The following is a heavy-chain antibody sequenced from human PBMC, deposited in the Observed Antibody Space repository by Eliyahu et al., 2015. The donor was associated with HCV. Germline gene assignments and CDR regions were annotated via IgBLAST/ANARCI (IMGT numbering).Heavy chain of an antibody. Sequence: DLRGGLEWVGRIKSKTDGGTTDYAAPVKGRFTISRDDSKNTLYLQMNSLKTEDTAVFYCTTLASYGYGIDYWGQGTLVTVSS. CDR3: TTLASYGYGIDY. J-gene: IGHJ4*02. CDR2: IKSKTDGGTT. V-gene: IGHV3-15*01. D-gene: IGHD5-18*01.